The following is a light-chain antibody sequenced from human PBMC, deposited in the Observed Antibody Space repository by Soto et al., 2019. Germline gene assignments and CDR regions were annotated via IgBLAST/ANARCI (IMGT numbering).Light chain of an antibody. CDR2: ATS. Sequence: AIQMTQSPSSLSASVGDRVTITCRASQDIRTEVGWYQQKPGKAPNLLIYATSSLQSGVPLRFSGSGSGTDFTLTISSLQPEDFATYYCLQDYNYPRTFGQGTKVDIK. CDR3: LQDYNYPRT. CDR1: QDIRTE. J-gene: IGKJ1*01. V-gene: IGKV1-6*01.